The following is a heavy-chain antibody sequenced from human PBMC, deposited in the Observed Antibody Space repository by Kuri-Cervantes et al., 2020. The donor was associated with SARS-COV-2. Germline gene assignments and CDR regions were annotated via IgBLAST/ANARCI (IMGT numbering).Heavy chain of an antibody. D-gene: IGHD3-10*01. V-gene: IGHV1-3*01. CDR2: INAGNGNT. Sequence: ASVKVSCKASGYTFTSYAMHWVRQAPGQRLEWMGWINAGNGNTKYSQKFQGRVTITRDTSASTAYMELSSLRSEDTAVYYCARGQYGSGSYYKGWFDPWGQGTRVTVSS. CDR1: GYTFTSYA. CDR3: ARGQYGSGSYYKGWFDP. J-gene: IGHJ5*02.